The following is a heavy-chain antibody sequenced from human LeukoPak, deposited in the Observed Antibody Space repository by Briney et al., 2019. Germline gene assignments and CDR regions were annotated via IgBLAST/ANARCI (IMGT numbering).Heavy chain of an antibody. Sequence: SVKVSCKASGGTFSGYAVSWVRQAPGQGLEWMGRTIPILNIANFAQKFQGRVTITADKSTSTAYMELSSLRSEDTAVYYCARVVRGSNYYYGMDVWGQGTTVTVSS. V-gene: IGHV1-69*04. J-gene: IGHJ6*02. CDR1: GGTFSGYA. D-gene: IGHD3-10*02. CDR3: ARVVRGSNYYYGMDV. CDR2: TIPILNIA.